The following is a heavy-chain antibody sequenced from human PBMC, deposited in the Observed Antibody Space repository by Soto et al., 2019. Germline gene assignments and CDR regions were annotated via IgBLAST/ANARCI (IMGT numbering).Heavy chain of an antibody. J-gene: IGHJ5*02. V-gene: IGHV1-3*01. D-gene: IGHD2-15*01. Sequence: ASVKVSCKASGYTFTSYAMHWVRQAPGQRLEWMGWINAGNGNTKYSQKFQGRVTITRDTSASTAYMELSSLRSEDTAVYYCARFGKLPSVVAATGRWFDPWGQGTLVTVSS. CDR2: INAGNGNT. CDR3: ARFGKLPSVVAATGRWFDP. CDR1: GYTFTSYA.